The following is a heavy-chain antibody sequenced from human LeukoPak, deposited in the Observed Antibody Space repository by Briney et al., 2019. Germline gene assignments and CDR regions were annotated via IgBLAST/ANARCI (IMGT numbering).Heavy chain of an antibody. D-gene: IGHD2-15*01. J-gene: IGHJ5*02. CDR1: GGTFSRYA. Sequence: GASVKVSCKASGGTFSRYALSWVRQAPGQGLEWMGRIIPMIGITNYAQKFQGRVTITAYKSTSTVYMELSSLKSEDTAVYYCVYCSGGSCFASNWFDPWGQGTLVTVSS. V-gene: IGHV1-69*04. CDR2: IIPMIGIT. CDR3: VYCSGGSCFASNWFDP.